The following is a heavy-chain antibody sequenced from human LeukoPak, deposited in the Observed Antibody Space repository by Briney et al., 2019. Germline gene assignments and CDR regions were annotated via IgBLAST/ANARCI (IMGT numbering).Heavy chain of an antibody. CDR1: GFTFSSYS. V-gene: IGHV3-21*01. J-gene: IGHJ4*02. Sequence: GGSLRLSCAASGFTFSSYSMNWVRQAPGKGLEWVSSISSSSSYIYYADSVKGRFTISRDNARNSLFLQMNSLRAEDTAVYYCWVPATAGEADYWGQGTLVTVSS. CDR3: WVPATAGEADY. D-gene: IGHD2-2*01. CDR2: ISSSSSYI.